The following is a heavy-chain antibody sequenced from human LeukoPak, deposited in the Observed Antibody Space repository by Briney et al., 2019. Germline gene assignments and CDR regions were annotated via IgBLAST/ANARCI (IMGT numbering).Heavy chain of an antibody. V-gene: IGHV3-11*01. J-gene: IGHJ4*02. Sequence: GRSLRLSCAASGFTFSDYYMSWIRQAPGKGLEWVSYISSSGSTIYYADSVKGRFTISRDNAKNSLYLQMNSLRAEDTAVYYCARAKHECSSTSCYPREGFDYWGQGTLVTVSS. CDR2: ISSSGSTI. CDR1: GFTFSDYY. CDR3: ARAKHECSSTSCYPREGFDY. D-gene: IGHD2-2*01.